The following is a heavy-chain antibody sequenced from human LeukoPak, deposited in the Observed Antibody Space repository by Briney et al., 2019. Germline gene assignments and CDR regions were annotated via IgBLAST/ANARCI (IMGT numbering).Heavy chain of an antibody. CDR1: GVSVSSGSYY. CDR2: IYYSGST. CDR3: ARARGDYGAVLDV. D-gene: IGHD4-17*01. J-gene: IGHJ6*02. Sequence: SETLSLTCIVSGVSVSSGSYYWSWIRQPPGKGLEWIGYIYYSGSTNYNPSLKSRVTISVDTSRNQFSLKLSSVTAADTAVYYCARARGDYGAVLDVWGQGTTVTVSS. V-gene: IGHV4-61*01.